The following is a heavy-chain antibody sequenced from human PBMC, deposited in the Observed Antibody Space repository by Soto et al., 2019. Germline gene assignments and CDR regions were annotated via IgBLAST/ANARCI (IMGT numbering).Heavy chain of an antibody. Sequence: PSETLSLTCTVSGGSISSGGYYWSWIRQHPGKGLEWIGYIYYSGSTYYNPSLKSRVTISVDTSKNQFSLKLSSVTAADTAVYYCARNYYDSSGSYFDYWGQGTLVTVSS. J-gene: IGHJ4*02. V-gene: IGHV4-31*03. CDR2: IYYSGST. CDR3: ARNYYDSSGSYFDY. CDR1: GGSISSGGYY. D-gene: IGHD3-22*01.